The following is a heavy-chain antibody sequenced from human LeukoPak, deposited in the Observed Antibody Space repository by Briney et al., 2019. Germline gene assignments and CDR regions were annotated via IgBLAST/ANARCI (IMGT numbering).Heavy chain of an antibody. V-gene: IGHV3-21*05. D-gene: IGHD3-22*01. CDR2: ITSGSSSI. Sequence: GGSLRLSCTASGFTFSSYSMNWVRQAPGKGLEWISYITSGSSSIFYADSVKGRFTISRDSAKNSLYLQMSSLRAEDTAVYYCASGTYYYDAPSSYWGQGTLVTVSS. CDR3: ASGTYYYDAPSSY. J-gene: IGHJ4*02. CDR1: GFTFSSYS.